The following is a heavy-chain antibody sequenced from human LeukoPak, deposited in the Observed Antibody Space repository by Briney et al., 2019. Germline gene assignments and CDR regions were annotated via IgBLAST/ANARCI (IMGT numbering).Heavy chain of an antibody. CDR2: IIPIFGTA. Sequence: ASVKVSCKASGGTYSSYAISWVRQAPGQGLEWMGRIIPIFGTANYAQKFQGRVTITTDESTSTAYMELSSLRSEDTAVYYCARAIITGTRVDYWGQGTLVTVSS. D-gene: IGHD1-20*01. CDR3: ARAIITGTRVDY. CDR1: GGTYSSYA. J-gene: IGHJ4*02. V-gene: IGHV1-69*05.